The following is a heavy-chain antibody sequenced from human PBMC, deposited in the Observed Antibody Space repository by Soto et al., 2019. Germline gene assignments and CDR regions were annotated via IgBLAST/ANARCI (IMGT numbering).Heavy chain of an antibody. CDR2: INPSGGST. V-gene: IGHV1-46*01. CDR3: AREAGLGYSSSWYLDY. J-gene: IGHJ4*02. D-gene: IGHD6-13*01. CDR1: GYTFTSYY. Sequence: QVQLVQSGAEVKKPGASVKVSCKASGYTFTSYYMHWVRQAPGQGLEWMGIINPSGGSTSYAQKLPGRVTITRDTSTSTGYMELSSMRPENTAVYYCAREAGLGYSSSWYLDYWGQGTLVPVSS.